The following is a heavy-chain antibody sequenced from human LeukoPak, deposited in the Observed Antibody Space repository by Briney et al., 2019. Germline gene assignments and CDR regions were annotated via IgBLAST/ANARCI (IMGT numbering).Heavy chain of an antibody. D-gene: IGHD5-24*01. J-gene: IGHJ4*02. CDR2: IYYSGST. CDR1: GGSISSYH. V-gene: IGHV4-59*01. Sequence: SETLSLTCTVSGGSISSYHWSWIRQPPGKGLEWIGYIYYSGSTNYNPSLKSRVTISVDTSKNQFSLKLSSVTAADTAVYYCARALGDGYNIDYWGQGTLVTVSS. CDR3: ARALGDGYNIDY.